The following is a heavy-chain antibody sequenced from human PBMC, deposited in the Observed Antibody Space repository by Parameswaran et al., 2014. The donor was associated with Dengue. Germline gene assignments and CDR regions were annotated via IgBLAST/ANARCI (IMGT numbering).Heavy chain of an antibody. Sequence: WVRQAPGQGLEWMGWIDPDSGGTNYAQRYQGRVTMTRDTSISTAYMELSRLRSDDTAVYYCASGLAVDYWGQGNPGHRLL. D-gene: IGHD6-19*01. CDR2: IDPDSGGT. V-gene: IGHV1-2*02. J-gene: IGHJ4*02. CDR3: ASGLAVDY.